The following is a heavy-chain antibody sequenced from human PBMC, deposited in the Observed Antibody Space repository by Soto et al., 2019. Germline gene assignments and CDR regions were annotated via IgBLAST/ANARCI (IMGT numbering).Heavy chain of an antibody. CDR1: GFTFSSYW. Sequence: EVQLVESGGGLVQPGGSLRLSCAASGFTFSSYWMHWVRQAPGKGLVWVSRINSDGSSTSYADSVKGRFTISRDNAKNTLYLQMNSLRAEDTAVYYCARANTIYYYYYGMDVWGQGTTVTVSS. D-gene: IGHD7-27*01. J-gene: IGHJ6*02. CDR3: ARANTIYYYYYGMDV. V-gene: IGHV3-74*01. CDR2: INSDGSST.